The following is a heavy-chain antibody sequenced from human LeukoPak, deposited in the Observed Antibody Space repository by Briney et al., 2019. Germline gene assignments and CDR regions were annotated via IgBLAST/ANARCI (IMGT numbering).Heavy chain of an antibody. CDR2: INTNTGNL. CDR1: GYTFTSYA. Sequence: ASVKVSCKASGYTFTSYAMNWVRQAPGQGLEWMGWINTNTGNLTYAQGFTGRFVFSLDTSVSTAYLQISSLKAEDTAVYYCARDSIRLYDFWSGYKDYWGQGTPVTVSS. V-gene: IGHV7-4-1*02. CDR3: ARDSIRLYDFWSGYKDY. J-gene: IGHJ4*02. D-gene: IGHD3-3*01.